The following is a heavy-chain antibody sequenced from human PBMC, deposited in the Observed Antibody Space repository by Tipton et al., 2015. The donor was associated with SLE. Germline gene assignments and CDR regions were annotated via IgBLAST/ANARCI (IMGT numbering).Heavy chain of an antibody. CDR1: VGPLTSGRYY. D-gene: IGHD2-21*01. CDR2: IYTTGST. V-gene: IGHV4-61*09. CDR3: AVNVVVKVQVDY. J-gene: IGHJ4*02. Sequence: LRLSCTVSVGPLTSGRYYWSWIRQPAGKGLEWIGHIYTTGSTNYSPSLKSRVTISVDTSKNQFSLKLTSVTAADTAVYYCAVNVVVKVQVDYWGPGALVTVSS.